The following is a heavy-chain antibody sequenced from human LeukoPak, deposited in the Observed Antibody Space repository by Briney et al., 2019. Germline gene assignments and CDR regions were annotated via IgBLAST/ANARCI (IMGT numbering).Heavy chain of an antibody. CDR2: ISAYNGNT. CDR1: GYTCTSYG. CDR3: ARDLYSNYYVRRYYGMDV. J-gene: IGHJ6*02. D-gene: IGHD4-11*01. V-gene: IGHV1-18*01. Sequence: ASVKVSCKASGYTCTSYGISWVRQAPGQGLEWMGWISAYNGNTNYAQKLQSRVTMSTDTSTSTAYMELRSLRSDDTAVYYCARDLYSNYYVRRYYGMDVWGQGTTVTVSS.